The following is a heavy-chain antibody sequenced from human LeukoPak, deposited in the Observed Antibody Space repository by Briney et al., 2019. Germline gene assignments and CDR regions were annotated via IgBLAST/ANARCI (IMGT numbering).Heavy chain of an antibody. J-gene: IGHJ4*02. V-gene: IGHV4-39*01. Sequence: SETLSLTCTVSGGSISSSSYYWGWIRQPPGKGLEWIGSIYYSGSTYYNPSLKSRVTISVDTSKNQFSLKLSSVTAADTAVYYCARHSSGSYWAYYFDYRGQGTLVTVSS. CDR3: ARHSSGSYWAYYFDY. CDR2: IYYSGST. D-gene: IGHD1-26*01. CDR1: GGSISSSSYY.